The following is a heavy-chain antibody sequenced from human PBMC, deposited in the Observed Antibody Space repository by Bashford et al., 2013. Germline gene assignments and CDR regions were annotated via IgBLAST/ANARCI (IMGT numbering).Heavy chain of an antibody. CDR3: ASERGVDWFDP. CDR1: GGSFSGYY. Sequence: SETLSLTCAVYGGSFSGYYWSWIRQPPGKGLEWIGNIYSSGSTFYNPSLQSRPLISLDPSKNQFSLRLTSLTAADTAVYYCASERGVDWFDPWGQGALVTVSS. D-gene: IGHD2-15*01. J-gene: IGHJ5*02. V-gene: IGHV4-34*09. CDR2: IYSSGST.